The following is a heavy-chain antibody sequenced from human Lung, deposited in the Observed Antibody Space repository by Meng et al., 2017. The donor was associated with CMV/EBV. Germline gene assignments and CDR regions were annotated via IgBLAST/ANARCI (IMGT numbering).Heavy chain of an antibody. J-gene: IGHJ6*01. V-gene: IGHV3-30*03. CDR2: ISYDGSNI. Sequence: SCGVSGFGLADDVMHWVRQAPGKGLECVTVISYDGSNIYYADSVNGRFTISRDISRNTLYLQMNRLRVEDTAVYYCARDGSKSRYYYHGMEVWGQGTXVTGSS. CDR1: GFGLADDV. CDR3: ARDGSKSRYYYHGMEV. D-gene: IGHD2-15*01.